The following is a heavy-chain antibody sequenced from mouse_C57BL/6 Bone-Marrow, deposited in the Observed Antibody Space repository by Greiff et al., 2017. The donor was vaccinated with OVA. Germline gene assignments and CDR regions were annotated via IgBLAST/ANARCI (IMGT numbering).Heavy chain of an antibody. J-gene: IGHJ1*03. V-gene: IGHV2-4*01. Sequence: VMLVESGPGLVQPSQSLSITCTVSGFSLTSYGVHWVRQPPGKGLEWLGVIWSGGSTDYTAAFISRLSISKDNSKSQVFFKMNSLQADDTAIYYCAKTGFITTVVATLDWYFDVWGTGTTVTVSS. CDR1: GFSLTSYG. CDR3: AKTGFITTVVATLDWYFDV. D-gene: IGHD1-1*01. CDR2: IWSGGST.